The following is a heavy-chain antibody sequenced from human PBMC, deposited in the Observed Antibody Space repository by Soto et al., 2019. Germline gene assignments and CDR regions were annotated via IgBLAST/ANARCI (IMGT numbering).Heavy chain of an antibody. Sequence: QIQLVQSGAEVKKPGASVKVSCKASGYKFDRYGITWVRQAPGQGLEWMGWISAYNGETKPVQMLQGRVTLTMDTSTSTVYMEVRNLRSDDTAVYYCARDLEESGEVWTGVGLYWGQGTLVTVSS. D-gene: IGHD3-16*01. V-gene: IGHV1-18*01. J-gene: IGHJ4*02. CDR3: ARDLEESGEVWTGVGLY. CDR1: GYKFDRYG. CDR2: ISAYNGET.